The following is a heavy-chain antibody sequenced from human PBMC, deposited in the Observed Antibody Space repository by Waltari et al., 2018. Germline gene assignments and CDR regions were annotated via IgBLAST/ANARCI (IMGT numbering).Heavy chain of an antibody. D-gene: IGHD3-22*01. CDR1: GVTFSSYA. Sequence: QVQLVESGGGVVQPGRSLRLSCAASGVTFSSYAIQRVRQATGKGLECVAVISYDGSNKYYADSVKGRFTISRDNSKNTLYLQMNSLRAEDTAVYFCARGGDDGRGYYPRDYWGQGTLVTVSS. CDR2: ISYDGSNK. CDR3: ARGGDDGRGYYPRDY. V-gene: IGHV3-30-3*01. J-gene: IGHJ4*02.